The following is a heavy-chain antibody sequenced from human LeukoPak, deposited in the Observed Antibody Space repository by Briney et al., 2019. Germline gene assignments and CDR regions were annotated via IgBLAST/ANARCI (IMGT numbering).Heavy chain of an antibody. J-gene: IGHJ6*03. V-gene: IGHV3-23*01. CDR2: ISGSGGST. CDR3: ARDSGPYYADV. D-gene: IGHD2-15*01. Sequence: GGSLRLSCAASGFTFSSYAMSWVRQAPGKGLEWVSAISGSGGSTYYADSVKARFHISRDNTKNPLYLQMNSLRAEQTAVYYCARDSGPYYADVWGKGTTVTASS. CDR1: GFTFSSYA.